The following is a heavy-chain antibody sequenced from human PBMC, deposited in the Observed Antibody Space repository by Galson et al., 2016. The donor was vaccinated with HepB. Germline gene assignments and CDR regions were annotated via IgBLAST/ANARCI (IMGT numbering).Heavy chain of an antibody. V-gene: IGHV4-59*01. Sequence: LSLTCTVSGGSFSNYYWSWIRQPPGKGLEWIGYIYHTGYTNYNPSLKSRVTISVDTSKNQVSLSLSSVTAADTAVYYCASCRDGYNLGFDYWGQGSLVTVSS. J-gene: IGHJ4*02. CDR1: GGSFSNYY. CDR3: ASCRDGYNLGFDY. CDR2: IYHTGYT. D-gene: IGHD5-24*01.